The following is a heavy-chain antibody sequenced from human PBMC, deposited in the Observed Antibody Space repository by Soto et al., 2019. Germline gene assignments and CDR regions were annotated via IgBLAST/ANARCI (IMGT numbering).Heavy chain of an antibody. CDR3: ATGRPYIVATSDDAFDI. J-gene: IGHJ3*02. D-gene: IGHD5-12*01. Sequence: GASVKVSCKASGYTFASYYMHWVRQAPGQGLEWMGIINPNGGKTSYAQKFQGRVTMTEDTSTDTAYMELSSLRSEDTAVYYCATGRPYIVATSDDAFDIWGQGTMVTVSS. CDR1: GYTFASYY. V-gene: IGHV1-46*01. CDR2: INPNGGKT.